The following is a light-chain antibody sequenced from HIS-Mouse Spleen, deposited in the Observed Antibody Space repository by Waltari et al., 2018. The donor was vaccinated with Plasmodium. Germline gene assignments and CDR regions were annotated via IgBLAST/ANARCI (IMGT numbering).Light chain of an antibody. V-gene: IGLV2-14*03. Sequence: SAIPQPASVSGSPGQSITISCTGTSSDVGGYNYVSWYQQHPGKAPKLMIYDVSNRPSGVSNRFSGSKSGNTASLTISGLQAEDEADYYCSSYTSSSTLVFGGG. CDR1: SSDVGGYNY. CDR3: SSYTSSSTLV. CDR2: DVS. J-gene: IGLJ2*01.